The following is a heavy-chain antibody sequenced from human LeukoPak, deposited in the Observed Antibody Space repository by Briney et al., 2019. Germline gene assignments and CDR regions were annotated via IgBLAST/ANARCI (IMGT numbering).Heavy chain of an antibody. CDR3: AKDRQKLLWFGESIDY. CDR1: GFTVSNNR. CDR2: IYSDGNT. V-gene: IGHV3-53*01. J-gene: IGHJ4*02. Sequence: GGSLRLSCAASGFTVSNNRLSWVRQAPGMGLEWVSTIYSDGNTYYPDSVKGRFTISRDGSKNTLYLQLNSLRTEDTAIYYCAKDRQKLLWFGESIDYWGQGTLVTVSS. D-gene: IGHD3-10*01.